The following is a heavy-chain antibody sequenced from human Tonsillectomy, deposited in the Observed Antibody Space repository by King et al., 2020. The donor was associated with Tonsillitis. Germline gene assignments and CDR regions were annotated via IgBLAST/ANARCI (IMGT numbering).Heavy chain of an antibody. CDR3: ARDGDFDYGRHYQRPDRNYGMDV. V-gene: IGHV3-66*01. Sequence: EVQLVESGGALVQPGESLRLSCAASGFPVSSKYMSWVRQAPGKGLEWVSVIYSGDSTYYADSVRGRFIISRDNSKNTLYLQMNSLRAEDTAVYYCARDGDFDYGRHYQRPDRNYGMDVWGQGTTVTVSS. J-gene: IGHJ6*02. CDR1: GFPVSSKY. CDR2: IYSGDST. D-gene: IGHD3-16*01.